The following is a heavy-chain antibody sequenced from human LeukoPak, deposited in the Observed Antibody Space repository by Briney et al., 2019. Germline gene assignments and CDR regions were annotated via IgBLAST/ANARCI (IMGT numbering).Heavy chain of an antibody. J-gene: IGHJ4*02. CDR2: TNGDGSDT. V-gene: IGHV3-74*01. Sequence: GGSLRLSCAASGFTLSNSWMHWVRQAPGKGLVWVSRTNGDGSDTSYADSVKGRFTISRDSATNTLYLQMNSLRAEDTAIYYCVRDGEYSHGIDFDYWGQGTLVTVSS. CDR3: VRDGEYSHGIDFDY. CDR1: GFTLSNSW. D-gene: IGHD5-18*01.